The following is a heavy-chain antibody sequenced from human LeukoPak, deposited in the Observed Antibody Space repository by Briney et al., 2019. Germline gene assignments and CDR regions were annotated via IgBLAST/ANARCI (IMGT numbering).Heavy chain of an antibody. CDR1: GYTFTSYG. Sequence: ASVKVSCKASGYTFTSYGLSWVRQAPGQGLEWMAWISLYNGNTHYAQKFQGRVTMTRDTSISTAYMELSRLRSDDTAVYYCARGPLLSPHMDVWGQGTLVTVSS. D-gene: IGHD2-15*01. CDR2: ISLYNGNT. CDR3: ARGPLLSPHMDV. J-gene: IGHJ4*02. V-gene: IGHV1-18*01.